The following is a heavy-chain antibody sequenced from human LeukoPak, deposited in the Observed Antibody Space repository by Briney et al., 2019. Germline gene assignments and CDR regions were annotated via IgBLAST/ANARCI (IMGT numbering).Heavy chain of an antibody. V-gene: IGHV4-30-4*01. CDR3: TRELDYYGMDV. J-gene: IGHJ6*02. Sequence: SETLSLTCTVSGGSISSGDYYWSWIRQPPGKGLEWIGYIYYSGSTYYNPSLKSRVTISVDTSKNQFSLKLSSVTAADTAVYYCTRELDYYGMDVWGQGTTVTVSS. CDR1: GGSISSGDYY. CDR2: IYYSGST. D-gene: IGHD1-1*01.